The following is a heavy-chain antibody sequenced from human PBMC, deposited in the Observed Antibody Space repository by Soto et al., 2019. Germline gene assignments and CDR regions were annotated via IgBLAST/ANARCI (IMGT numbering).Heavy chain of an antibody. Sequence: PSETLSLTCTVSGASISYGGFSWSWIRQSPGKGLEWIGYISHLESTYFHPSFKSRLTMSIDRTRNQFSLKLSSVTAADMAVYYCARGGGYDSFDYWGQGVLVT. CDR3: ARGGGYDSFDY. D-gene: IGHD5-12*01. V-gene: IGHV4-30-2*06. CDR1: GASISYGGFS. J-gene: IGHJ4*02. CDR2: ISHLEST.